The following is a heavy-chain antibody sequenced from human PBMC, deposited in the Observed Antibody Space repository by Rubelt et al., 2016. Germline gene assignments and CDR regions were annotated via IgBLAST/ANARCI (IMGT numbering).Heavy chain of an antibody. CDR3: ARYVPSVTTPLDS. J-gene: IGHJ4*02. CDR1: GGSISSSSYS. D-gene: IGHD4-17*01. Sequence: QLQLQESGPGLVKPSETLSLTCTVSGGSISSSSYSWGWIRQPPGKGLEWIGSFDYSGSTYYNPSLKSRVTILVDTSKNQFALKLSSVTAADTAVYYCARYVPSVTTPLDSWGQGTLVTVSS. CDR2: FDYSGST. V-gene: IGHV4-39*07.